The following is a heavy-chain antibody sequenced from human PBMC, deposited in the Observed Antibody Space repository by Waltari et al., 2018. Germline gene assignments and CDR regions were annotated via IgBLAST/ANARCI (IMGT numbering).Heavy chain of an antibody. D-gene: IGHD1-26*01. CDR1: GFTFDDYT. CDR2: ISWDGGST. V-gene: IGHV3-43*01. Sequence: EVQLVESGGVVVQPGGSLRLSCAASGFTFDDYTMHWVRQAPGKGLEWVSLISWDGGSTYYADSVKGRFNISRDNSKNSLYLQMNSLRTEDTALYYCAKDKSQWELGYWGQGTLVTVSS. J-gene: IGHJ4*02. CDR3: AKDKSQWELGY.